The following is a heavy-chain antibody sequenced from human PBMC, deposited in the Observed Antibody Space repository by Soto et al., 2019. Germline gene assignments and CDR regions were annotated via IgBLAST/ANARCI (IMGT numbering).Heavy chain of an antibody. Sequence: EVQLVESGGGLVQPGGSLRLSCAASGFTFSSYWMHWVRQAPGRGLVCVPSIKSDGSSTSYADSVKGRFTISRDNAKNTLYLQMNSLRAEDTAIYYCARSLVAATDTAYWGQGTQVTVSS. CDR2: IKSDGSST. V-gene: IGHV3-74*01. D-gene: IGHD6-13*01. CDR1: GFTFSSYW. CDR3: ARSLVAATDTAY. J-gene: IGHJ4*02.